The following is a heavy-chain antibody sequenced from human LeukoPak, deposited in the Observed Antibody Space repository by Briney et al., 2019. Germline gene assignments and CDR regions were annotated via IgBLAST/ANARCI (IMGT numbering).Heavy chain of an antibody. D-gene: IGHD6-19*01. V-gene: IGHV3-49*03. CDR1: GFSFGDYG. Sequence: GGSLRLSCTASGFSFGDYGMSWFRQAPGKGLEWPSFIRTKAYGGTTEYAASVKGRFSISRDDSKSIVYLQMNSLQTEDTAIYYCTRVGWLVALFFDYWGQGTLVTVSS. CDR3: TRVGWLVALFFDY. CDR2: IRTKAYGGTT. J-gene: IGHJ4*02.